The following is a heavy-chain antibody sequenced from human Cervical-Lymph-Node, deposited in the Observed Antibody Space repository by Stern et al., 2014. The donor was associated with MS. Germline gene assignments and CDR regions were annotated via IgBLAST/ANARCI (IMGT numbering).Heavy chain of an antibody. CDR1: DYTFTSYG. J-gene: IGHJ4*02. D-gene: IGHD1-26*01. Sequence: VQLVESGAEVKKPGASVKVSCKASDYTFTSYGISWVRQAPGQGLEWMGWISGYNGKIDYAQKFQGRVTKTIDISTTTAYMELRSLKSDDTAVYYCARDRWDRVFDYWGQGTLVTVSS. V-gene: IGHV1-18*01. CDR2: ISGYNGKI. CDR3: ARDRWDRVFDY.